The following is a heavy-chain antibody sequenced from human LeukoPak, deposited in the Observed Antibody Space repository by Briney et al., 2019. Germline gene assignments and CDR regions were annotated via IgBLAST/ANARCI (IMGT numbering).Heavy chain of an antibody. CDR2: ISSSGSTI. V-gene: IGHV3-11*04. CDR1: GFTFSDYY. CDR3: AKSLTIGAAGYYYMGV. Sequence: KPGGSLRLSCAASGFTFSDYYMSWIRQAPGKGLEWVSYISSSGSTIYYADSVKGRFTISRDNAKNSLYLQMNSLRAEDTAIYYCAKSLTIGAAGYYYMGVWGKGTTVTISS. D-gene: IGHD6-13*01. J-gene: IGHJ6*03.